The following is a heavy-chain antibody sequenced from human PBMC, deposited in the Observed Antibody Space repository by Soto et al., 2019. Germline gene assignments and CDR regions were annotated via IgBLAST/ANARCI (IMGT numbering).Heavy chain of an antibody. CDR3: ARGSVKGAGDY. J-gene: IGHJ4*02. CDR1: GGTFSSYT. CDR2: IIPILGIA. V-gene: IGHV1-69*02. Sequence: QVQLVQSGAEVKKPGSSVKVSCKASGGTFSSYTISWVRQAPGQGLEWMGRIIPILGIANYAQKFQGRVTITADKSTITAYMEVSSLRSEDTAVYYCARGSVKGAGDYWGQGTLVTVSS.